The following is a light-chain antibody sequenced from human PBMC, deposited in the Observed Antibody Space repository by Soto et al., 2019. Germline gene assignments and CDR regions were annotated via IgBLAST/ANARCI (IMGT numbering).Light chain of an antibody. J-gene: IGKJ3*01. CDR2: AAS. CDR1: QSISSY. Sequence: DLQMTQSPSSLSASVGDRVTITCRASQSISSYLNWYQQKPGKAPKLLIYAASSLQSGVPSRFSGSGSGTDFTLTISSLQPEDFATYYCQQSYSNAFSFGPGTKVDIK. CDR3: QQSYSNAFS. V-gene: IGKV1-39*01.